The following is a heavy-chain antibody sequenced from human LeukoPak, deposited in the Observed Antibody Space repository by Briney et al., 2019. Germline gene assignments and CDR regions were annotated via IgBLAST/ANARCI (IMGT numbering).Heavy chain of an antibody. CDR2: IKQDGSEK. V-gene: IGHV3-7*01. CDR3: AVHDWFDP. CDR1: GFTFSSYW. Sequence: GGSLRLSCAASGFTFSSYWMSWVRQAPGKGLEWVANIKQDGSEKYYVDSVKGRFTISRDTSKNTLYLQMNSLRAEDTAVYYCAVHDWFDPWGQGTLVTVSS. J-gene: IGHJ5*02.